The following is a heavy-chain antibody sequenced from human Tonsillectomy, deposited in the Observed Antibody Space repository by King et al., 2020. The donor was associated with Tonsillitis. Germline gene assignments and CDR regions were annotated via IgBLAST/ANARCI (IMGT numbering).Heavy chain of an antibody. CDR1: GYSFTSYW. Sequence: QLVQSGAEVKKPGESLKISCKGSGYSFTSYWIGWVRQMPGKGLEWMGIIYPGDSDTRYSPSFQGQVTISADKSISTAYLQWSSLKASDTAMYYCARTLSDPFYDSSGYYSSYLFDYWGQGTMVTVSS. V-gene: IGHV5-51*01. D-gene: IGHD3-22*01. J-gene: IGHJ4*02. CDR2: IYPGDSDT. CDR3: ARTLSDPFYDSSGYYSSYLFDY.